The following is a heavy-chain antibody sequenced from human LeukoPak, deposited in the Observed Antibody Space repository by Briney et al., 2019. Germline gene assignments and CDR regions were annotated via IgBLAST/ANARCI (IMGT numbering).Heavy chain of an antibody. V-gene: IGHV3-21*01. D-gene: IGHD3-3*01. Sequence: GGSLRLSCAASGFTFSSYAMTWVRQAPGKGREWVSSMSSGSRYIYYADSVRGRFTISRDNAKNSLYLLMNSLRAEDTAVYYCTRDRPTDASRVFVVQWGQGTLVTVSS. CDR2: MSSGSRYI. J-gene: IGHJ4*02. CDR1: GFTFSSYA. CDR3: TRDRPTDASRVFVVQ.